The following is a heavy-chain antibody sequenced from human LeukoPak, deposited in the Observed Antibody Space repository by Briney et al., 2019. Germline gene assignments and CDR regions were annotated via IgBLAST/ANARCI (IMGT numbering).Heavy chain of an antibody. CDR3: ARDAPRISVFGQFEY. D-gene: IGHD3-3*01. CDR2: ISSDGSNK. Sequence: GGSLRLSCAASGFSFSSYVMHWARQAPGKGLEWVATISSDGSNKNYADSVRGRFTISRDNSKNTMDLQMNSPRPEDTAVYYCARDAPRISVFGQFEYWGQGTLVTVSS. V-gene: IGHV3-30*04. CDR1: GFSFSSYV. J-gene: IGHJ4*02.